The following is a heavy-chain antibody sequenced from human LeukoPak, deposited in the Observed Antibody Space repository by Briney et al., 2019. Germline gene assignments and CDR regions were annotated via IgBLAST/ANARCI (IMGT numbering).Heavy chain of an antibody. D-gene: IGHD6-19*01. Sequence: PGGSLRLSCAASGFTFDDYIMHWVRQAPGKGLEWVSLISWDGGSTYYADSVKGRFTISRDNSKNSLYLQMNSLRTEDTALYYCAKSGLYSSGWPYFDYWGQGTLVTVSS. V-gene: IGHV3-43*01. CDR3: AKSGLYSSGWPYFDY. CDR1: GFTFDDYI. CDR2: ISWDGGST. J-gene: IGHJ4*02.